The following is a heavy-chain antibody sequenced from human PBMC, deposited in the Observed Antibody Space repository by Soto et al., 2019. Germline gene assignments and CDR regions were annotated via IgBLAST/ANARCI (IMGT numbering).Heavy chain of an antibody. J-gene: IGHJ4*02. CDR1: GLSLTIIGVG. V-gene: IGHV2-5*02. CDR2: TYCDDDK. D-gene: IGHD3-3*01. Sequence: QITLNESGPTQVKPRQTLTLTCTFSGLSLTIIGVGVGWIRQSPGKAPEWLELTYCDDDKSYSPSLKSRLTINLETSNTHVVLTMADLDPADRATSSCAPRVLRTVFGLVTSAAIYFYFWGQGTPVAVSS. CDR3: APRVLRTVFGLVTSAAIYFYF.